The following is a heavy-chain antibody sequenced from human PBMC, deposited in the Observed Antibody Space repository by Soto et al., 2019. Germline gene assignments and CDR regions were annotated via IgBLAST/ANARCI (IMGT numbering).Heavy chain of an antibody. V-gene: IGHV1-69*13. CDR1: GGTFSSYA. J-gene: IGHJ3*02. CDR3: ARGPHYYDSSGYRSFDI. D-gene: IGHD3-22*01. Sequence: SVKVSCKASGGTFSSYAISWVRQAPGQGLEWMGGIIPIFGTANYAQKFQGRVTITADESTSTAYMELSSLRSEDTAVYYCARGPHYYDSSGYRSFDIWGQGTMVTVS. CDR2: IIPIFGTA.